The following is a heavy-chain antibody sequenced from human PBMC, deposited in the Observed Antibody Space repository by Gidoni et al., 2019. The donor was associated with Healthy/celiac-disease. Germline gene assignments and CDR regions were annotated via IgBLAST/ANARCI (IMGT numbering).Heavy chain of an antibody. CDR3: AKDGDIVVVVPFDY. D-gene: IGHD2-15*01. J-gene: IGHJ4*02. Sequence: EVQLLESGGGLVQPGWSLRLSCAASGFSFSSYAMSWVRQAPGKGLVWVSAISGSCGSTYYADSVNGRFTISRDNSKNTLYLQMNSLRAEDTAVYYCAKDGDIVVVVPFDYWGQGTLVTVSS. V-gene: IGHV3-23*01. CDR2: ISGSCGST. CDR1: GFSFSSYA.